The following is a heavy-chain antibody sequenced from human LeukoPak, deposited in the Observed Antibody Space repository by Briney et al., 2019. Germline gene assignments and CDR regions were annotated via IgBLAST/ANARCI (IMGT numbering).Heavy chain of an antibody. CDR2: ISGSGAAT. J-gene: IGHJ4*02. V-gene: IGHV3-23*01. CDR1: GFTFSTYA. D-gene: IGHD3-16*01. Sequence: TGGSLRLSCAASGFTFSTYAMTWVRQAPGKGLEWVSTISGSGAATYYADSVKGRFTISRDNSKNTMYLQMTSLRAEDTAVYYCAKQPLNDYIWENWGQGTLVTVSS. CDR3: AKQPLNDYIWEN.